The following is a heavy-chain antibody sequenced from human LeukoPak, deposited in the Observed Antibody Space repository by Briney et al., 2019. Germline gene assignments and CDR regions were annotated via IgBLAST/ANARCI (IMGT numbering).Heavy chain of an antibody. V-gene: IGHV1-69*13. CDR1: GGTVSSYA. CDR3: ARVRYCSGGSCYRYFDY. Sequence: ASVKVSCKASGGTVSSYAISWVRQAPGQGLEWMGGIIPIFGTANYAQKFQGRVTITADESTSTAYMELSRLRPEDTAVYYCARVRYCSGGSCYRYFDYWGQGTLVTVSS. CDR2: IIPIFGTA. D-gene: IGHD2-15*01. J-gene: IGHJ4*02.